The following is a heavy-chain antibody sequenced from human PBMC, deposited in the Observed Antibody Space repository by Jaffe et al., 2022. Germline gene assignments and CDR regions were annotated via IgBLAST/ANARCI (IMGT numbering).Heavy chain of an antibody. Sequence: QVQLVQSGAEVKKPGASVKVSCKASEYTFTDYYIQWVRQAAGQGLEWMGRINPSSGVTIYAQKFQGRVTMTRDTSITTAYMELSSLRSDDTAVYYCARGYYRNENWFDPWGQGTLVTVSS. D-gene: IGHD1-20*01. CDR3: ARGYYRNENWFDP. CDR2: INPSSGVT. CDR1: EYTFTDYY. V-gene: IGHV1-2*06. J-gene: IGHJ5*02.